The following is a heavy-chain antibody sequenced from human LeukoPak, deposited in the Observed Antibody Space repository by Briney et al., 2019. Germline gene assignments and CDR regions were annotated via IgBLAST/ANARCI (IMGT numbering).Heavy chain of an antibody. V-gene: IGHV4-59*08. CDR2: IYYSGSI. CDR3: ARQPYSSGLFDY. D-gene: IGHD6-19*01. J-gene: IGHJ4*02. CDR1: GGSISSYY. Sequence: SETLSLTCTVSGGSISSYYWSWIRQPPGKGLEWIGYIYYSGSINYNPSLKSRVTISVDTSKNQFSLKLSSVTAADTGVYYCARQPYSSGLFDYWGQGTLVTVSS.